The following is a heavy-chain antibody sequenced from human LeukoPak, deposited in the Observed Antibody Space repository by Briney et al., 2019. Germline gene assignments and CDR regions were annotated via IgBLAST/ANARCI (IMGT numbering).Heavy chain of an antibody. J-gene: IGHJ4*02. V-gene: IGHV3-53*01. CDR2: IYSGGTT. CDR3: AREDRGSGSFDY. Sequence: GGSLRLSCAAAGFTVSDNYMSWVRQAPGKGLEWVSVIYSGGTTYYADSVKGRFTISRDNSKNTLYLQMNGLRADGTAVYYCAREDRGSGSFDYWGQGTLVTVSS. D-gene: IGHD3-10*01. CDR1: GFTVSDNY.